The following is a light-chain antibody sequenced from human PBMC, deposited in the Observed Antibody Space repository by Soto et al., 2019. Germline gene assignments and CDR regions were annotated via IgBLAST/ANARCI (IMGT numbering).Light chain of an antibody. J-gene: IGKJ2*01. CDR3: QQGHNWPLT. Sequence: EIVMTQSPATLSLSPGERAALSCRASQSINSELAWYQQKPGQPPRLLIYGASTRATGVPARFTGSESGSDFTPTISGLQSEDFAVSYCQQGHNWPLTFGQGTRLEI. CDR2: GAS. V-gene: IGKV3-15*01. CDR1: QSINSE.